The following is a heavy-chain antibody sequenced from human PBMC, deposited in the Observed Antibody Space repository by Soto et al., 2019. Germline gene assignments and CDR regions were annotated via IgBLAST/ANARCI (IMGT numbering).Heavy chain of an antibody. V-gene: IGHV4-59*01. CDR2: IYYSGST. Sequence: PSETLSLTCTVSGGSISSYYWSWIRQPPGKGLEWIGYIYYSGSTNYNPSLKSRVTISVDTSKNQFSLKLSSVTAADTAVYYCARVVSKGYCSSTSCYEVYYFDYWGQGTLVTVSS. CDR1: GGSISSYY. J-gene: IGHJ4*02. D-gene: IGHD2-2*01. CDR3: ARVVSKGYCSSTSCYEVYYFDY.